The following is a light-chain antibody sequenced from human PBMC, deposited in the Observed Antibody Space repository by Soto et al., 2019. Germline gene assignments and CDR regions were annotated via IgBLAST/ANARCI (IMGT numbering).Light chain of an antibody. CDR2: AAS. V-gene: IGKV1-17*01. CDR3: LQHNIYPHT. J-gene: IGKJ5*01. CDR1: QDIRND. Sequence: DIQMAQSPSSLSASVGDRVTITCRASQDIRNDLGWFQQKPGKAPKRLIYAASSLQSGVPSRFSGSGSGTVYTLTISSLKPYYFATPSCLQHNIYPHTFGQGTRLDIK.